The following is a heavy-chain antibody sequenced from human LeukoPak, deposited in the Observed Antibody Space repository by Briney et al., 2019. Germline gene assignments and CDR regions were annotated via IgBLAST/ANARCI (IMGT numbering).Heavy chain of an antibody. V-gene: IGHV3-33*06. CDR2: IWYDGSNK. Sequence: GGSLRLSCAASGFTFSSYGMHWVRQAPGKWLEWVAVIWYDGSNKYYADSVKGRFTISRDNSKNTLYLQMNSLRAEDTAVYYCAEDRDGDSDYWGQGTLVTVSS. CDR1: GFTFSSYG. J-gene: IGHJ4*02. D-gene: IGHD4-17*01. CDR3: AEDRDGDSDY.